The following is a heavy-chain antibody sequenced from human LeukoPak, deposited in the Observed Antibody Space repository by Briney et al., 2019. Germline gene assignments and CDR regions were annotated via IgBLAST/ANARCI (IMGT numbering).Heavy chain of an antibody. CDR1: GFTFSSYA. Sequence: GESLRLSCAASGFTFSSYAMHWVRQAPGKGLEWVSAVGSDGINTAYADSVKGRFTISRDNSKNTLYLQLNSLRAEDTAVYYCAKGLAAGSQYFDYWGQGTLVTVSS. V-gene: IGHV3-23*01. D-gene: IGHD6-25*01. CDR2: VGSDGINT. CDR3: AKGLAAGSQYFDY. J-gene: IGHJ4*02.